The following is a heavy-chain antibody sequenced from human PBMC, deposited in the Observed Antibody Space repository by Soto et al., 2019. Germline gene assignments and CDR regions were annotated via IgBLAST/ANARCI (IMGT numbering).Heavy chain of an antibody. V-gene: IGHV1-18*01. Sequence: QVQLVQSGAEVKKPGASVKVSCKTSGYNFTTYGVSWVRQAPGQGLEWMGWISGHNGHTNYEQTFQGRVTMTTDTSTTTAYMELRRLRSDDTAVYYCARYQPYSTGYYYFDHWGQGTLAIVTS. CDR1: GYNFTTYG. J-gene: IGHJ4*02. D-gene: IGHD6-19*01. CDR3: ARYQPYSTGYYYFDH. CDR2: ISGHNGHT.